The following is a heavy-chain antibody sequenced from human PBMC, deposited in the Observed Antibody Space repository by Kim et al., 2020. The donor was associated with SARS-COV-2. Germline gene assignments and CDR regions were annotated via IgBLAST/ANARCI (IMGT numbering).Heavy chain of an antibody. V-gene: IGHV4-4*02. D-gene: IGHD2-2*01. Sequence: SETLSLTCAVSGGSISSSNWWSWVRQPPGKGLEWIGEIYHSGSTNYNPSLKNRVTISVDKCKNQFSLRLSSVTAADTAVYYCARDCSSTSCIHADTFGIWSQGTMVTVSS. CDR2: IYHSGST. CDR3: ARDCSSTSCIHADTFGI. CDR1: GGSISSSNW. J-gene: IGHJ3*02.